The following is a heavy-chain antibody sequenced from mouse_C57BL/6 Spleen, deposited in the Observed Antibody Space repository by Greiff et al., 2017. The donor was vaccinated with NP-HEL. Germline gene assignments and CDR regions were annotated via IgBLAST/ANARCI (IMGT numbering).Heavy chain of an antibody. Sequence: DVQLQESGGGLVQPGGSMKLSCAASGFTFSDAWMDWVRQSPEKGLEWVAEIRNKANNHATYYAESVKGRFTISRDDSKSSVYLQMNSLRAEDTGIYYCTRRDYYGSSYEFAYWGQGTLVTVSA. J-gene: IGHJ3*01. CDR3: TRRDYYGSSYEFAY. V-gene: IGHV6-6*01. D-gene: IGHD1-1*01. CDR2: IRNKANNHAT. CDR1: GFTFSDAW.